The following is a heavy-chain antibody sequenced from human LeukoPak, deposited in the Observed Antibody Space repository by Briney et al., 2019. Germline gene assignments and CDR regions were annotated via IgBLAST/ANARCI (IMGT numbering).Heavy chain of an antibody. CDR3: AKDDYSDSTFDY. V-gene: IGHV3-30*02. D-gene: IGHD4-11*01. CDR1: GFTFSSYG. CDR2: IWYDGSNK. J-gene: IGHJ4*02. Sequence: PGGSLRLSCAASGFTFSSYGMHWVRQAPGKGLEWVAVIWYDGSNKYYADSVKGRFTISRDNSKNTLYLQMNSLRDEDTAVYYCAKDDYSDSTFDYWGRGTLVTVSS.